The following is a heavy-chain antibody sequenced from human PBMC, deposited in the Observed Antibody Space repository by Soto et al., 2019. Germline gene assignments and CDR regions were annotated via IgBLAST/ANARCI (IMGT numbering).Heavy chain of an antibody. CDR3: AKDGSIAAAGREVAY. CDR1: GFTFSSYG. Sequence: QVQLVDSGGGVVQPGRSLRLSCAASGFTFSSYGMHWVRQAPGKGLEWVAVISYDGSNKYYADSVKGRFTISRDNSKNTLYLQMNSLRAEDTAVYYCAKDGSIAAAGREVAYWGQGTLVTVSS. CDR2: ISYDGSNK. V-gene: IGHV3-30*18. D-gene: IGHD6-13*01. J-gene: IGHJ4*02.